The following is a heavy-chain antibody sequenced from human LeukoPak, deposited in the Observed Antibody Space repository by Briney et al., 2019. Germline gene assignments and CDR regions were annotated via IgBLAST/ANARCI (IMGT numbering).Heavy chain of an antibody. J-gene: IGHJ3*02. V-gene: IGHV3-73*01. Sequence: GGSLKLSCAASGFTFSGSAMHWVRQASGKGLEWVGRIRSKANSYATAYSASVKGRFTISRDDSKNTAYLQMNSLKTEDTAVYYCTRATIFGVKGGSAFDIWGQGTMVTVSS. CDR3: TRATIFGVKGGSAFDI. D-gene: IGHD3-3*01. CDR2: IRSKANSYAT. CDR1: GFTFSGSA.